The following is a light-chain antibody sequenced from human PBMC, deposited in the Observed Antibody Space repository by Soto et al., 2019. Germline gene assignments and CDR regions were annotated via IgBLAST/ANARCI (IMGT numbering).Light chain of an antibody. V-gene: IGLV2-8*01. CDR3: SSDAASNNFYVV. Sequence: QSALTQPPSASGSPGQSVTISCTGTSSDVGGYNYVSWYQQYPGRAPKLMIYEVTKQPSGVPDRFSGSKSGNTASLTVSGLQAEDEADYYCSSDAASNNFYVVFGGGTKLTVL. CDR2: EVT. J-gene: IGLJ3*02. CDR1: SSDVGGYNY.